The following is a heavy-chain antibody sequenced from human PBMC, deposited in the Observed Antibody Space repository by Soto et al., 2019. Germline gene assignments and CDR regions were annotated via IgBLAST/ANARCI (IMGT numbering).Heavy chain of an antibody. CDR2: IYYSGST. J-gene: IGHJ5*02. D-gene: IGHD4-17*01. CDR3: ARHLYGDYLIGWFDP. Sequence: SETLSLTCSITGGSFSRPGSYWGWMRQIPGKGLEWIGYIYYSGSTNYNPSLKSRVTISVDTSKNQFSLKLSSVTAADTAVYYCARHLYGDYLIGWFDPWGQGTLVTVSS. V-gene: IGHV4-61*08. CDR1: GGSFSRPGSY.